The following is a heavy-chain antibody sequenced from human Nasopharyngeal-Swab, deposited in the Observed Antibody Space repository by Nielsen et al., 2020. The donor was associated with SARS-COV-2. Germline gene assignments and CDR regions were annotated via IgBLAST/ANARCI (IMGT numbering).Heavy chain of an antibody. D-gene: IGHD3-3*01. J-gene: IGHJ5*02. V-gene: IGHV1-69*13. CDR3: ARDNRFLEWLLSGSAVNWFDP. CDR2: IIPIFGTA. CDR1: GGTFSSYA. Sequence: SVKVSCKASGGTFSSYAISWVRQAPGQGLEWMGGIIPIFGTANYAQKFQGRVTITADEFTSTAYMELSSLRSEDTAVYYCARDNRFLEWLLSGSAVNWFDPWGQGTLVTVSS.